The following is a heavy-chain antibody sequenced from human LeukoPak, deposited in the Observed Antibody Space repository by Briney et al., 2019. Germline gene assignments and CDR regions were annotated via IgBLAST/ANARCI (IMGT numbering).Heavy chain of an antibody. CDR3: ARDRQATTAYDAFDI. CDR1: GGSISSYY. J-gene: IGHJ3*02. CDR2: IYYSGST. V-gene: IGHV4-59*01. D-gene: IGHD4-17*01. Sequence: PSETLSLTCTVSGGSISSYYWSWIRQPPGKGLEWIGYIYYSGSTNYNPSLKSRVTISVDTSKNQFSLKLSSVTAADTAVYCCARDRQATTAYDAFDIWGRGTMVTVSS.